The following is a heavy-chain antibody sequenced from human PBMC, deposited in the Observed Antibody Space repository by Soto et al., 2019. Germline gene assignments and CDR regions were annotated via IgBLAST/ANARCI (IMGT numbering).Heavy chain of an antibody. CDR2: IIPMFGTA. D-gene: IGHD6-19*01. CDR1: GGTFSSYA. CDR3: VRLGTVAGGRFDFTDY. Sequence: QVQLVQSGAEVKKPGSSVKVSCKASGGTFSSYAISWVRQAPGQGLEWMGGIIPMFGTANYAQKFQGRVTITADESTSTDYMELSSLRSEDTAVYYCVRLGTVAGGRFDFTDYWGQGTLVTVSS. V-gene: IGHV1-69*01. J-gene: IGHJ4*02.